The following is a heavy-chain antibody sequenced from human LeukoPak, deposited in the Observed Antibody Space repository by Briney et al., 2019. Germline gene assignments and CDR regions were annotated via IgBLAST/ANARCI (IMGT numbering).Heavy chain of an antibody. V-gene: IGHV1-2*02. CDR2: INPNNGLT. CDR1: GYSFSGYY. Sequence: ASVKVSCKASGYSFSGYYLHWVRQAPGQGLDGMGWINPNNGLTNYTQKFKGRVTMTRDTSSATGYMELNRLTSDDTAVFYCARAWGSLYYFDHWGQGTLVTVSS. CDR3: ARAWGSLYYFDH. D-gene: IGHD3-16*01. J-gene: IGHJ4*02.